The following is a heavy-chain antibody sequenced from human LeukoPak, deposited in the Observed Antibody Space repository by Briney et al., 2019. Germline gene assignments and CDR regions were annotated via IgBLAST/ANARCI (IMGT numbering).Heavy chain of an antibody. V-gene: IGHV1-2*02. J-gene: IGHJ4*02. Sequence: ASVKVSCKASGYPFPRYYMHWVRQAPGQGLEWMGWINPNSGGTNYAQKFQGRVTMTRDTSISTAYMELSRLRSDDTAVYYCARDVYTMVRGVPDYWGQGTLVTVSS. D-gene: IGHD3-10*01. CDR1: GYPFPRYY. CDR3: ARDVYTMVRGVPDY. CDR2: INPNSGGT.